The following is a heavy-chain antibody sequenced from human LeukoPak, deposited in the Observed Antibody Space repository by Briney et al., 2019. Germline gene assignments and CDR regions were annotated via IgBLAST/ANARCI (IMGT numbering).Heavy chain of an antibody. D-gene: IGHD2-15*01. CDR2: INPSGGRT. J-gene: IGHJ3*02. CDR3: ARVSEDISRPRVVGAFDI. V-gene: IGHV1-46*01. CDR1: GYTFTSYY. Sequence: ASVNVSCKPSGYTFTSYYMHWVRQAPGQGLEWMGIINPSGGRTSYAKKFQGRATMTRGTSTSPVYRELSSQRSEGRAVYFFARVSEDISRPRVVGAFDIWGQRTMVTVSS.